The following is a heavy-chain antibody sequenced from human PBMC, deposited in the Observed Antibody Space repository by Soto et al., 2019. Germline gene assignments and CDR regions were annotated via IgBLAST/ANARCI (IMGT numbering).Heavy chain of an antibody. Sequence: VQLVESGGGLVQPGGSLRLSCAASGFTFSSYAMHWVRQAPGKGLEWVAVISYDGSNKYYADSVKGRFTISRDNSKNTLYLQMNSLRAEDTAVYYCARDRRETTSRSKGYYYGMDVWGQGTTVTVSS. V-gene: IGHV3-30-3*01. D-gene: IGHD4-17*01. J-gene: IGHJ6*02. CDR3: ARDRRETTSRSKGYYYGMDV. CDR1: GFTFSSYA. CDR2: ISYDGSNK.